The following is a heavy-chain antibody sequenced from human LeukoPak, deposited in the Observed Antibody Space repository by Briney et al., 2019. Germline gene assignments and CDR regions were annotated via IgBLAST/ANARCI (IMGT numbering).Heavy chain of an antibody. CDR2: IKTKPENYVT. J-gene: IGHJ4*02. Sequence: GGSLRLSCAASGFXLSGADVHWVRQASGKGLEWIGGIKTKPENYVTAYVESVRGRFTISRDDTKNTAYLQMNSLKTEDTVVYYCARRQLELLDYWGQGILVTVSS. CDR1: GFXLSGAD. V-gene: IGHV3-73*01. CDR3: ARRQLELLDY. D-gene: IGHD1-1*01.